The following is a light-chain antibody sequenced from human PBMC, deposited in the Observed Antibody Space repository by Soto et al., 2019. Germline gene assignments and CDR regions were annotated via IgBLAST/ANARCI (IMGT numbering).Light chain of an antibody. CDR3: QQYNNWPLT. Sequence: EIVLTQSPGTLSLSPGERATLSCRASQSVSSSYLAWYQQKPGQPPRLLIYGASTRATGIPARFSGTGSGTAFTLTISSLQSEDFAVYYCQQYNNWPLTFGGGTKVDIK. CDR2: GAS. V-gene: IGKV3-15*01. J-gene: IGKJ4*01. CDR1: QSVSSSY.